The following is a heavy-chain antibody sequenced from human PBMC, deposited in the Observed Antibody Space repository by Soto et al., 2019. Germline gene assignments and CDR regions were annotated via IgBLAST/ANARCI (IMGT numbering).Heavy chain of an antibody. V-gene: IGHV1-18*01. CDR1: GYTFTSYG. D-gene: IGHD3-3*01. CDR2: ISAYNGNT. J-gene: IGHJ4*02. Sequence: ASVKVSCKASGYTFTSYGISWVRQAPGQGLEWMGWISAYNGNTNYAQKLQGRVTMTTDTSTSTAYMELRSLRSDDTAVYYCARPSYDFWSGYPTGLGYWGQGTLVTVSS. CDR3: ARPSYDFWSGYPTGLGY.